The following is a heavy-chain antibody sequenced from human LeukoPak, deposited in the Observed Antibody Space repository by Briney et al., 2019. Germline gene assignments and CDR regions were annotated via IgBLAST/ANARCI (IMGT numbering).Heavy chain of an antibody. CDR2: ISYDGSNI. CDR3: ARDGYSGSHHDAFDI. CDR1: GFTFSSYA. J-gene: IGHJ3*02. V-gene: IGHV3-30-3*01. Sequence: PGRSLRLSCAASGFTFSSYAMHWVRQAPGKGLEWVAVISYDGSNIYYADSVKGRFTISRDNSKNTLYLQMNSLRAEDTAVYYCARDGYSGSHHDAFDIWGQGTMVTVSS. D-gene: IGHD1-26*01.